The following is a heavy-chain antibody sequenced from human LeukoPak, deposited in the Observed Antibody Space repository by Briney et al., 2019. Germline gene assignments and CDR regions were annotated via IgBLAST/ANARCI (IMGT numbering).Heavy chain of an antibody. V-gene: IGHV1-2*02. CDR1: GYTFTGYY. CDR3: ARPKENSSGWLHTFDY. J-gene: IGHJ4*02. D-gene: IGHD6-19*01. CDR2: INPNSGGT. Sequence: ASVKVSCKASGYTFTGYYMHWVRQAPGQGLEWMGWINPNSGGTNYAQKFQGRVTMTRDTSISTAYMELSRLRSDDTAVYYCARPKENSSGWLHTFDYWGQGTLVTVSS.